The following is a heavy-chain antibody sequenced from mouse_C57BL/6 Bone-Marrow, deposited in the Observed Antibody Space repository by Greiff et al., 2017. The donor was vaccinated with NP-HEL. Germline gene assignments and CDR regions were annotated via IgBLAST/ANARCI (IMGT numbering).Heavy chain of an antibody. CDR2: ISNGGGST. CDR3: ARPIYYYGSDWYFDV. CDR1: GFTFSDYY. D-gene: IGHD1-1*01. J-gene: IGHJ1*03. Sequence: DVMLVESGGGLVQPGGSLKLSCAASGFTFSDYYMYWVRQTPEKRLEWVAYISNGGGSTYYPDTVKGRFTISRDNAKNTLYLQMSRLKSEDTAMYYCARPIYYYGSDWYFDVWGTGTTVTVSS. V-gene: IGHV5-12*01.